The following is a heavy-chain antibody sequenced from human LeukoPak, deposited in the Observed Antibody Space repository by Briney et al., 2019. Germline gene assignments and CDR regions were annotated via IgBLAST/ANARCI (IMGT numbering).Heavy chain of an antibody. Sequence: PGGSLRLSCAASGLTVSSNYMSWVRQAPGKGLAGVSVIYTDGRTFYAGSVKGRFTISRDSSKNTVYLQMNSLRVEDTAVYYCARGNYGDDSYYFDYWGRGALVTVSS. D-gene: IGHD4-17*01. V-gene: IGHV3-53*01. CDR1: GLTVSSNY. J-gene: IGHJ4*02. CDR2: IYTDGRT. CDR3: ARGNYGDDSYYFDY.